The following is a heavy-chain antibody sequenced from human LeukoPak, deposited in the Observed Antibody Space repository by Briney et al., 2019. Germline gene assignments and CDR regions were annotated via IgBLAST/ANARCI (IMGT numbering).Heavy chain of an antibody. J-gene: IGHJ5*02. Sequence: PSETLPLTCAVYGGSFSGYYWSWIRQPPGKGLEWIGEINHSGSTNYNPSLKSRVTISVDTPKNQFSLKLSSVTAADTAVYYCASLPSDYYDYNWFDPWGQGTLVTVSS. D-gene: IGHD3-22*01. CDR1: GGSFSGYY. CDR2: INHSGST. V-gene: IGHV4-34*01. CDR3: ASLPSDYYDYNWFDP.